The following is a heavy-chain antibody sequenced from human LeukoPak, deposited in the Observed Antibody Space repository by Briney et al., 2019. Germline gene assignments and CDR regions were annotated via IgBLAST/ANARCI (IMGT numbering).Heavy chain of an antibody. CDR2: IYPGDSDT. D-gene: IGHD2-15*01. CDR1: GYSFIRNW. CDR3: ARLGTSATYFEF. Sequence: GESLKISCKGSGYSFIRNWIGWVRQMPGKGLEWMAIIYPGDSDTRYSPSFQGRVTISADKSISTAYLQWSSLTASDTAMYYCARLGTSATYFEFWGQGTLVTVSS. J-gene: IGHJ4*02. V-gene: IGHV5-51*01.